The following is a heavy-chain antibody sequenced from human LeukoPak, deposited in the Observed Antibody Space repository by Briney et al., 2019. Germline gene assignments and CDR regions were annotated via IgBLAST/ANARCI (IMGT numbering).Heavy chain of an antibody. V-gene: IGHV3-30*03. D-gene: IGHD2-2*01. CDR1: GFTLSSYG. Sequence: GRSLRLSCAASGFTLSSYGMHWVRQAPGKGLEWVAVISYDGSNKYYADSVKGRFTISRDNAKNSLYLQMNSLRAEDTAVYYCARTHCSSTSCYSGEEGYGMDVWGQGTTVTVSS. CDR2: ISYDGSNK. J-gene: IGHJ6*02. CDR3: ARTHCSSTSCYSGEEGYGMDV.